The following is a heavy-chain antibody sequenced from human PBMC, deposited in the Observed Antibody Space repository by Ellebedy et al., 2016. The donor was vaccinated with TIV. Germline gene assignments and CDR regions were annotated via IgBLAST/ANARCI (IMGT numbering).Heavy chain of an antibody. CDR1: GFAFSTYT. D-gene: IGHD6-13*01. J-gene: IGHJ3*01. Sequence: GESLKISXAASGFAFSTYTMNWVRQVPGKGLEWVATLSGSGDSAYYADSVKGRFSISRDNSKNTLYLNMNRLRVEDTAVYYCAKEYYSTWYDAFDVWGQGTMVTVSS. CDR2: LSGSGDSA. CDR3: AKEYYSTWYDAFDV. V-gene: IGHV3-23*01.